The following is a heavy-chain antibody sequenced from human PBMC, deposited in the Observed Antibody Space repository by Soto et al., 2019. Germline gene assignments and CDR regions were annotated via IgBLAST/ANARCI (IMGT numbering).Heavy chain of an antibody. CDR1: GFSFDDYA. D-gene: IGHD5-18*01. J-gene: IGHJ5*02. CDR2: ISWNSGNI. CDR3: ARGYSLRYNWFDP. Sequence: GGSLRLSCAAAGFSFDDYAMYWVRQAPGKGLEWVSGISWNSGNIVYADSVRGRFTISRDNAKNSLYLEMNSLRAEDTAVYYCARGYSLRYNWFDPWGQGTLVTVSS. V-gene: IGHV3-9*01.